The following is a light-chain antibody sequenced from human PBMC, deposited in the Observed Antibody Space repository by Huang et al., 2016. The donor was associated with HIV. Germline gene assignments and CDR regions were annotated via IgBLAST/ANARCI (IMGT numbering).Light chain of an antibody. V-gene: IGKV3-20*01. CDR3: QQYGGSPIT. Sequence: EIVLTQSPGTLSLFPGERATLSCRASQRVSSSYLAWYQQKPGKAPRLLIYGASNGATGIPARFSGSGSGTDFTLTISRVEPEDFAVYYCQQYGGSPITFGQGTRLEIK. CDR2: GAS. J-gene: IGKJ5*01. CDR1: QRVSSSY.